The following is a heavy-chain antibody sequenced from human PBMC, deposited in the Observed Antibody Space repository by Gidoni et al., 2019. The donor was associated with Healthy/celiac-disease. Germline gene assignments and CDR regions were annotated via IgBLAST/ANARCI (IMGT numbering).Heavy chain of an antibody. V-gene: IGHV4-39*01. CDR3: ASQWLAQVFDY. D-gene: IGHD6-19*01. CDR2: IYYSGSI. Sequence: QLQLQESGPGLFKPSETLSLTCTVSGGSIRRRSYYWGWMRQPPGKGLEWIGIIYYSGSIYYNPSLKSRVTISGDTSKNQFALKLSSVTAADTAVYYCASQWLAQVFDYWGQGTLVTVSS. J-gene: IGHJ4*02. CDR1: GGSIRRRSYY.